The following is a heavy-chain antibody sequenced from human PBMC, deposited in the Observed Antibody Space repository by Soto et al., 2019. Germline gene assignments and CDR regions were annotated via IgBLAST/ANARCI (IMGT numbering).Heavy chain of an antibody. Sequence: GASVKVSCKASGGTFSSYTISWVRQAPGQGLEWMGRIIPILGIANYAQKFQGRVTITADKSTSTAYMELSSLRSEDTAVYYCASPYYDFWSGYSGPFDYWGQGTLVTVSS. CDR2: IIPILGIA. D-gene: IGHD3-3*01. CDR3: ASPYYDFWSGYSGPFDY. CDR1: GGTFSSYT. J-gene: IGHJ4*02. V-gene: IGHV1-69*02.